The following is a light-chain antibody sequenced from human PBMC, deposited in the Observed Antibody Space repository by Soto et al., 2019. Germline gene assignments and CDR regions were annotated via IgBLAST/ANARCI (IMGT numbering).Light chain of an antibody. CDR1: QTIGIY. CDR2: AAS. CDR3: QQSYSTPPYT. V-gene: IGKV1-39*01. J-gene: IGKJ2*01. Sequence: DIQMTQSPSSLSASVGDRVTITCRASQTIGIYLNWYQQKPKTAHKLLIFAASSLQRGVPSRFSGSGSRTDFTLTISTLQPEDVAIYYCQQSYSTPPYTFGQGTKMEIK.